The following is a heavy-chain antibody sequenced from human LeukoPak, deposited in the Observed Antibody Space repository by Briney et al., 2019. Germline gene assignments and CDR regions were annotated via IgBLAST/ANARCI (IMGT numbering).Heavy chain of an antibody. V-gene: IGHV3-74*01. CDR2: IKGDGIPT. CDR3: AKDLHEIAADV. CDR1: GFTFSYFW. J-gene: IGHJ4*02. D-gene: IGHD2-15*01. Sequence: PGGSLRLACAASGFTFSYFWLDWVRQAPGKGLVLIARIKGDGIPTNYAPPVQGRFTISRDNAKNTVYLQMNSLRAEDTAVYYCAKDLHEIAADVWGQGALVTVSS.